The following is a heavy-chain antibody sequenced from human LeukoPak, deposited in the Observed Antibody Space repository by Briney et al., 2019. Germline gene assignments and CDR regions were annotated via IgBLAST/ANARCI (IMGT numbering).Heavy chain of an antibody. CDR1: GGTFSSYA. V-gene: IGHV1-69*13. CDR2: IIPIFGTA. Sequence: ASVKVSCKASGGTFSSYAISWVRQAPGQGLEWMGGIIPIFGTANYAQEFQGRVTITADESTSTAYMELSSLRSEDTAVYYCAGRDGYNLGPTTYYFDYWGQGTLVTVSS. D-gene: IGHD5-24*01. CDR3: AGRDGYNLGPTTYYFDY. J-gene: IGHJ4*02.